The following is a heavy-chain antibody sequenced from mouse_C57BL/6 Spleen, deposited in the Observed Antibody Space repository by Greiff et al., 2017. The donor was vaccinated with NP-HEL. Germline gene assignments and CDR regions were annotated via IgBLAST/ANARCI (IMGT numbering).Heavy chain of an antibody. D-gene: IGHD3-2*02. CDR1: GFTITDYY. V-gene: IGHV14-1*01. CDR3: TTQDSSGSEY. CDR2: IYPEGGDT. Sequence: VQLQQSGAELVRPGASVKLSCTASGFTITDYYMHWVKQRPEQGLEWIGRIYPEGGDTDYAAKFQGKATLTADTSSNPAYLQLRSLTSDDTAAYYCTTQDSSGSEYWGKGTTLTVSS. J-gene: IGHJ2*01.